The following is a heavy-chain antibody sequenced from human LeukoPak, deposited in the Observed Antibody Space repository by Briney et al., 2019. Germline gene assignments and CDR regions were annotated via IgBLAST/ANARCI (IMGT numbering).Heavy chain of an antibody. CDR1: GFTFSSSA. CDR2: ISDNGYDT. D-gene: IGHD5-12*01. J-gene: IGHJ4*02. CDR3: ARDPGSGYEEHFDY. Sequence: QTGGSLRLSCAASGFTFSSSAMTWVRQAPGKGLEWVSAISDNGYDTFYADSVKGRFTISRDNAKDSLYLQMNSLRAEDTAVYYCARDPGSGYEEHFDYWGQGTLVTVSS. V-gene: IGHV3-23*01.